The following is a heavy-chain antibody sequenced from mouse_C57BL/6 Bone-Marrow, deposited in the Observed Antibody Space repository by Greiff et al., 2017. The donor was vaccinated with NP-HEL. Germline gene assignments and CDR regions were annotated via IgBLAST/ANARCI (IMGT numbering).Heavy chain of an antibody. V-gene: IGHV7-1*01. CDR3: ARGALYYYGSSYDYAMDY. CDR2: SRNKANDYTT. CDR1: GFTFSDFY. Sequence: EVHLVESGGGLVQSGRSLRLSCATSGFTFSDFYMEWVRQAPGKGLEWIAASRNKANDYTTEYSASVKGRFIVSRDNFQSILYLQMNELRGQDTAIYYCARGALYYYGSSYDYAMDYWGQGTSVTVSS. D-gene: IGHD1-1*01. J-gene: IGHJ4*01.